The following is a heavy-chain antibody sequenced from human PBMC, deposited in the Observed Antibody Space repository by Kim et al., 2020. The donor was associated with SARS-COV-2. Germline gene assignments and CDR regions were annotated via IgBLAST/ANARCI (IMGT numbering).Heavy chain of an antibody. D-gene: IGHD2-8*01. Sequence: GGSLRLSCAASGFTFSSYGMHWVRQAPGKGLEWVAVIWYDGSNKYYADSVKGRFTISRDNSKNTLYLQMNSLRAEDTAVYYCARDIMVYAPDGPFDIWGQGTMVTVSS. CDR2: IWYDGSNK. V-gene: IGHV3-33*01. J-gene: IGHJ3*02. CDR1: GFTFSSYG. CDR3: ARDIMVYAPDGPFDI.